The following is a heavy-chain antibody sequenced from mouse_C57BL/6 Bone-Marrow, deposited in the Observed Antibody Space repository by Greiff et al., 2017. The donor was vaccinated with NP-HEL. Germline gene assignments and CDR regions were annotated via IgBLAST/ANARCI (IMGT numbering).Heavy chain of an antibody. V-gene: IGHV5-12*01. CDR2: ISNGGGST. J-gene: IGHJ3*01. CDR1: GFTFSDYY. CDR3: ARQDSPWSWFAY. Sequence: EVQLQESGGGLVQPGGSLKLSCAASGFTFSDYYMYWVRPTPEKRLEWVAYISNGGGSTCYPDTVKGRFTISRDNATTPLYLQMRRLKSEDTAMYYCARQDSPWSWFAYWGQGTLVTVSA.